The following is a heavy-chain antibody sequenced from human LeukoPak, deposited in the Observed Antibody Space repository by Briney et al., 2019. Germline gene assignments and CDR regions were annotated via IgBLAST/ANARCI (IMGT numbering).Heavy chain of an antibody. D-gene: IGHD1-26*01. CDR3: ARSSGSWTEFDY. V-gene: IGHV3-53*01. CDR1: GFTVSSNY. Sequence: GGSPRLSCAASGFTVSSNYMSWVRQAPGKGLEWVSVIYSGGSTYYADSVKGRLTISRDNSKNTLYLQMNSLRAEDTAVYYCARSSGSWTEFDYWGQGTLVTVSS. J-gene: IGHJ4*02. CDR2: IYSGGST.